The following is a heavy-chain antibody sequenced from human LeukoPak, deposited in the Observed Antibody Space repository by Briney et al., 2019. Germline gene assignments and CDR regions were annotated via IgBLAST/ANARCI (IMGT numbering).Heavy chain of an antibody. Sequence: ASLKVSCKASGYTFTDYYIHWVRQAPGQGLERMGWINPNSDGINSAQKFQGRVTMTRDTSISTAYMELSRLRSDDTAVYYCARVKALGIVGSTTVLDPWGQGTLVTVSS. CDR3: ARVKALGIVGSTTVLDP. D-gene: IGHD1-26*01. V-gene: IGHV1-2*02. CDR1: GYTFTDYY. J-gene: IGHJ5*02. CDR2: INPNSDGI.